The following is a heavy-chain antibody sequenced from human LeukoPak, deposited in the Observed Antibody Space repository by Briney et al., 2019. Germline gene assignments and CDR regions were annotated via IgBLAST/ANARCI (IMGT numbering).Heavy chain of an antibody. J-gene: IGHJ2*01. CDR1: GGSLSGDY. CDR2: IYYSGST. V-gene: IGHV4-59*01. D-gene: IGHD3-3*01. Sequence: SETLSLTCTVSGGSLSGDYWSGIRQPPGKGLEWIGYIYYSGSTNYNPSLKSRVTISVDTSKNQFSLKLSSVTAADTAVYYCARLKVYDFWSGRWYLDLWGRGTLVTVSS. CDR3: ARLKVYDFWSGRWYLDL.